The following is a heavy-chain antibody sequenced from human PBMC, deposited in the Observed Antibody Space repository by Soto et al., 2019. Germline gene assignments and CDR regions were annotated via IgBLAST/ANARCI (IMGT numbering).Heavy chain of an antibody. J-gene: IGHJ5*02. CDR2: IIPIIGNT. CDR1: GGTFSIYS. CDR3: ARGMTTGQP. D-gene: IGHD4-17*01. Sequence: SVKVSCKASGGTFSIYSISWVRQAPGQGLEWMGGIIPIIGNTNYAQKLQGRVTMTTDTSTSTAYMELRSLRSDDTAVYYGARGMTTGQPWGQGTLVTVSS. V-gene: IGHV1-69*10.